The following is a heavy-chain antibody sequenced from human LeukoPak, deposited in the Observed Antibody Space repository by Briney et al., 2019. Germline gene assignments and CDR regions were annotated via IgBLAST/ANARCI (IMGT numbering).Heavy chain of an antibody. Sequence: KPSETLSLTCTVSGGSITNYYWSCIRQPPGKGLEWIGYIHYRGSTNYNISVDTNYNPSLKSRVTISVDTSKNQFSLKLSSVTAVYTGVYFCASLASSRWYWFDPWGQGTLVTVSS. CDR1: GGSITNYY. CDR2: IHYRGSTNYNISVDT. CDR3: ASLASSRWYWFDP. V-gene: IGHV4-59*08. D-gene: IGHD6-13*01. J-gene: IGHJ5*02.